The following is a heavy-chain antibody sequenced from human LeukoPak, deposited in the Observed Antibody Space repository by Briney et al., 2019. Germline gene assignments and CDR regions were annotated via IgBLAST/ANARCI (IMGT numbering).Heavy chain of an antibody. Sequence: SETLSLTCTVSGGSISSYYWSWIRQPAGKGLEWIGRIYTSGSTNYNPSLKSRVTMSVDTSKNQFSLKLSSVTAADTAVYYCARPFWELPGATFYNWFDPWGQGTLVTVSS. D-gene: IGHD3-10*01. CDR1: GGSISSYY. J-gene: IGHJ5*02. V-gene: IGHV4-4*07. CDR2: IYTSGST. CDR3: ARPFWELPGATFYNWFDP.